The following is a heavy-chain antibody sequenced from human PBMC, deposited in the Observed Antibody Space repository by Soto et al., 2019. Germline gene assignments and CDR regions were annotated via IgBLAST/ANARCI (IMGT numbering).Heavy chain of an antibody. Sequence: ELQLVESGGGLVRPGGSLRLSCTASGFAFSSFNMNWVRQAPGKGLEWVSSIFTRSSQMYYADSVKGRFTISRDDAKNSLFLQMNSLSVEDTAVYYCARDLLAGQQLVIPWFHPWGQGTLVTVSS. V-gene: IGHV3-21*01. CDR2: IFTRSSQM. CDR3: ARDLLAGQQLVIPWFHP. J-gene: IGHJ5*02. D-gene: IGHD1-26*01. CDR1: GFAFSSFN.